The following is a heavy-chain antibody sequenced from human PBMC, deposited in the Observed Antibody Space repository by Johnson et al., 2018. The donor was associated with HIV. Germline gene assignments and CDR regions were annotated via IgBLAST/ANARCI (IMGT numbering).Heavy chain of an antibody. CDR2: IQFDGRNK. J-gene: IGHJ3*02. CDR1: GFTFSSYD. V-gene: IGHV3-30*02. Sequence: VQLVESGGGVVRPGGSLRLSCAASGFTFSSYDMHWVRQATGKGLEWVAFIQFDGRNKYYGDSVKGRFTISRDNSKNTLYLQMNSLRAEDTAVYYCAKDYSSILSAFDIWGQGTMVTVSS. CDR3: AKDYSSILSAFDI. D-gene: IGHD6-13*01.